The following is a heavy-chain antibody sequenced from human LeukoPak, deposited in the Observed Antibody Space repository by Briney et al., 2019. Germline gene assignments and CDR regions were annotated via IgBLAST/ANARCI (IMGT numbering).Heavy chain of an antibody. CDR1: GGTFSSYA. J-gene: IGHJ4*02. Sequence: SVKVSCKASGGTFSSYAISWVRQAPGQGLEWMGRIIPIFGTANYAQKFQGRVTITTDESTSTAYMELSSLRSEDTAVYYCARSPPPRGYSYGRLDGYYFDYWGEGTLVTVSS. D-gene: IGHD5-18*01. V-gene: IGHV1-69*05. CDR2: IIPIFGTA. CDR3: ARSPPPRGYSYGRLDGYYFDY.